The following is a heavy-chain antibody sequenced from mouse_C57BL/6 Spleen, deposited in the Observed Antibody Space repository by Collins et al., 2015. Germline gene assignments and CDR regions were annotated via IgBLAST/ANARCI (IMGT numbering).Heavy chain of an antibody. CDR2: IDPETGGT. D-gene: IGHD1-1*01. Sequence: QVQLQQSGAELVRPGASVTLSCKASGYTFTDYEMHWVKQTPVHGLEWIGAIDPETGGTAYNQKFKGKAILTADKSSSTACMELRSLTSEDSAVYYCTRHYYGSSPYFDYWGQGTTLTVSS. J-gene: IGHJ2*01. V-gene: IGHV1-15*01. CDR1: GYTFTDYE. CDR3: TRHYYGSSPYFDY.